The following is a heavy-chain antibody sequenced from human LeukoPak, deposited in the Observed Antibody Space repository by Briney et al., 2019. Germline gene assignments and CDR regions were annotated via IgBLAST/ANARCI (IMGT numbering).Heavy chain of an antibody. CDR2: IYHSDNT. J-gene: IGHJ4*02. CDR1: GGSISSGGYY. D-gene: IGHD3-22*01. V-gene: IGHV4-30-2*01. Sequence: SQTLSLTCTVSGGSISSGGYYWSWLRQPPGKGLEWIGYIYHSDNTYYNPSLKSRVTISVDRSKNQFSLKLSSVTAADTAVYYCARAPGDYYDSSGYFDYWGQGTLVTVSS. CDR3: ARAPGDYYDSSGYFDY.